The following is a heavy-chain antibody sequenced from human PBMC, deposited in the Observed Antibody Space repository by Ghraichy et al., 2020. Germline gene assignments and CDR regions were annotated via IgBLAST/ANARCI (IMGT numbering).Heavy chain of an antibody. CDR1: GGSFSGYY. CDR2: INHSGST. CDR3: ARGRKSGYSGYERGPLDV. J-gene: IGHJ6*02. D-gene: IGHD5-12*01. Sequence: SETLSLTCAVYGGSFSGYYWSWIRQPPGKGLEWIGEINHSGSTNYNPSLKSRVTISVDTSKNQFSLKLSSVTAADTAVYYCARGRKSGYSGYERGPLDVWGQGTTVTVSS. V-gene: IGHV4-34*01.